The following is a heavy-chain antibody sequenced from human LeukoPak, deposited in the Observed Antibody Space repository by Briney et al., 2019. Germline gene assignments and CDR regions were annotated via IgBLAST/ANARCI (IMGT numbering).Heavy chain of an antibody. J-gene: IGHJ3*02. CDR3: ASNRAYCGGDCYDDAFDI. Sequence: GGSLRLSCAASGFTFSSYSMNWVRQAPGKGLEWVSSISSSSSYIYYADSVKGRFTISRDNAKNSLYLQMNSLRAEDTAVYYCASNRAYCGGDCYDDAFDIWGQGTMVTVSS. D-gene: IGHD2-21*01. V-gene: IGHV3-21*01. CDR2: ISSSSSYI. CDR1: GFTFSSYS.